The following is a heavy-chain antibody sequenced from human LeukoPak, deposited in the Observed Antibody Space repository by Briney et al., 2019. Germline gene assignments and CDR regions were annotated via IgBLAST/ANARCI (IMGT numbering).Heavy chain of an antibody. D-gene: IGHD1-7*01. J-gene: IGHJ4*02. V-gene: IGHV3-43D*03. CDR3: AKDIRLELGFGFDY. CDR1: GFTFDDYA. Sequence: HPGGSLRLSCAASGFTFDDYAMHWVRQAPGRGLEWVSLISWDGGSTYYADSVKGRFTISRDNSKNSLYLQMNSLRAEDTALYYCAKDIRLELGFGFDYWGQGTLVTVSS. CDR2: ISWDGGST.